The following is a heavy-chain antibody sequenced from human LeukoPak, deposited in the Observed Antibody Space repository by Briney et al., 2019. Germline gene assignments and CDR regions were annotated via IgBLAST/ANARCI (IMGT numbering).Heavy chain of an antibody. V-gene: IGHV4-61*02. CDR1: GASISSGSYY. Sequence: PSQTLSLTCTVSGASISSGSYYWGWLRQPAGKGLEWIGRIYTSGSTNYNPSLKSRVTISVDTSKNQFSLKLSSVTAADTAVYYCARGRLGSRGGWFDPWGQGTLVTVSS. J-gene: IGHJ5*02. CDR3: ARGRLGSRGGWFDP. CDR2: IYTSGST. D-gene: IGHD6-25*01.